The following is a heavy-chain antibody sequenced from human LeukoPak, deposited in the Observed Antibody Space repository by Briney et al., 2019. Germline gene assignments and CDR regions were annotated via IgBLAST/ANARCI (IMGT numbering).Heavy chain of an antibody. CDR2: MNPNSGNT. D-gene: IGHD6-13*01. Sequence: ASVKVFCKASGYTFTSYDINWVRQATGQGLEWMGWMNPNSGNTGYAQKFQGRVTMTRNTSISTAYMELSSLRSEDTAVYYCARGLGSAAGTGVDYWGQGTLVTVSS. CDR1: GYTFTSYD. CDR3: ARGLGSAAGTGVDY. J-gene: IGHJ4*02. V-gene: IGHV1-8*01.